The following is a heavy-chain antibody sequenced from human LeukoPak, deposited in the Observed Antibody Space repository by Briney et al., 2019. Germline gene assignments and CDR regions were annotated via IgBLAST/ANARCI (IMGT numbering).Heavy chain of an antibody. CDR3: AKPVFTIPAVEDY. D-gene: IGHD3-10*01. Sequence: GGSLRLSCAASGLIFSNYAMSWVRQVPGEGLEWVSAIGPTGGDTYYADSVKGRFTISRDNSKNTVYLQMNSLRAEDTAVYYCAKPVFTIPAVEDYWGQGTLVTVSS. CDR1: GLIFSNYA. CDR2: IGPTGGDT. J-gene: IGHJ4*02. V-gene: IGHV3-23*01.